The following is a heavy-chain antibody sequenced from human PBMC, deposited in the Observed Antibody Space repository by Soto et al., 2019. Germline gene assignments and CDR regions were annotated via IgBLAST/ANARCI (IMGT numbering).Heavy chain of an antibody. D-gene: IGHD5-12*01. Sequence: GGSLRLSCAASGFTFSSFHMNWVRQAPGRGLEWVAYITSSSDTIYYADSVKGRFTISRDNSKNTLYLQMNSLRAEDTAVYYCAKTEMATISLPDYWGQGTLVTVSS. J-gene: IGHJ4*02. CDR3: AKTEMATISLPDY. CDR1: GFTFSSFH. V-gene: IGHV3-48*01. CDR2: ITSSSDTI.